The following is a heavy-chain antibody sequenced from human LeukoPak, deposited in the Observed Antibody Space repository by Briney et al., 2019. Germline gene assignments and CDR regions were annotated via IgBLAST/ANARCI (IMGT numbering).Heavy chain of an antibody. V-gene: IGHV3-30*02. D-gene: IGHD6-19*01. CDR1: GFTFSSYG. J-gene: IGHJ4*02. Sequence: GGSLRLSCAASGFTFSSYGMHWVRQAPGKGLEWVAFIRYDGSNKYYADSVKGRLTISRDNSKNTLYLQMNSLRAEDTAVYYCAVAGGGTFDYWGQGTLVTVSS. CDR3: AVAGGGTFDY. CDR2: IRYDGSNK.